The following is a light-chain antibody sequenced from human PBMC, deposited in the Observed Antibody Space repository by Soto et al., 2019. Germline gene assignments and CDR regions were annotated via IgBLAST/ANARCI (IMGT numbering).Light chain of an antibody. CDR2: GAS. V-gene: IGKV3-15*01. J-gene: IGKJ5*01. CDR3: QQYGSSPIT. CDR1: QSVSSN. Sequence: EIPMTQSPATLSVTPGERATLSCRASQSVSSNLTWYQQKPGQAPRLLIYGASTRATGIPARFSGSGSGTEFTLTISSLQAEDFAVYYCQQYGSSPITFGQGTRLEIK.